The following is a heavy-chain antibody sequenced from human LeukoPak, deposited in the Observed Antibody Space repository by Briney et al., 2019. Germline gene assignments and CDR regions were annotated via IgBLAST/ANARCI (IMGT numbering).Heavy chain of an antibody. D-gene: IGHD2-2*02. V-gene: IGHV4-39*07. Sequence: PSETLSLTCTVSGGSISSSSYYWGWIRQPPGKGLEWIGSIYYSGSTYYNPSLKSRVTISVDTSKNQFSLKLSSVTAADTAVYYCARVPVSPAAILDYWGQGTLVTVSS. CDR2: IYYSGST. J-gene: IGHJ4*02. CDR1: GGSISSSSYY. CDR3: ARVPVSPAAILDY.